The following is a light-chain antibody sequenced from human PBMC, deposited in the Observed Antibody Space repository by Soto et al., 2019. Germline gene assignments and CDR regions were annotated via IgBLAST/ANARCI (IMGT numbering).Light chain of an antibody. J-gene: IGKJ1*01. CDR3: QQYDSSPWT. CDR2: AAS. Sequence: DIVLTQSPGTLSLSPGERATLSCRASQSVSSSYLAWYQQKPGQAPRLFIYAASSRATGIPDRFSGSGSGTDFTLTISRLEPEDFAVYYCQQYDSSPWTFGQGTKVEIK. V-gene: IGKV3-20*01. CDR1: QSVSSSY.